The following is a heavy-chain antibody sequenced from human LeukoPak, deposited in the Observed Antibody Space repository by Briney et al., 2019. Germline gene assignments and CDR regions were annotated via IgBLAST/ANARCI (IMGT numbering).Heavy chain of an antibody. CDR1: GFTASSTS. V-gene: IGHV3-66*04. CDR2: IRGDTST. Sequence: GGPLRLSCAASGFTASSTSIIWVRQAPGKGLECVSYIRGDTSTEYAEYVRGRFNISRDDAKNTVYLQMNSLRVEDTSVYYCARRRGGYGDGDFDYWGQGTLVTVSS. CDR3: ARRRGGYGDGDFDY. D-gene: IGHD4-17*01. J-gene: IGHJ4*02.